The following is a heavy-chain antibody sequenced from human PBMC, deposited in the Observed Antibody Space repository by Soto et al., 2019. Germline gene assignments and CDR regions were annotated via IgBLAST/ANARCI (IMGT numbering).Heavy chain of an antibody. CDR3: AKEERGAAAFTLLSDWYFDL. Sequence: EVQLLESGGGLVQPGGSLRLSCAASGFTFSRFAMNWVRQAPGKGLEWVSVISGSGGSTYYADSVKGRFTISRDNSKDTPYMQTNSRRGEDTAVYYCAKEERGAAAFTLLSDWYFDLWGRGTLVAVSS. CDR2: ISGSGGST. J-gene: IGHJ2*01. V-gene: IGHV3-23*01. CDR1: GFTFSRFA. D-gene: IGHD6-13*01.